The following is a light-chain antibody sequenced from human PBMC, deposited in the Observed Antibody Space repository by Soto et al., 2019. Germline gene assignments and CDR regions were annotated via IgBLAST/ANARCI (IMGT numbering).Light chain of an antibody. CDR2: DNN. Sequence: QSVLTQPPSVSAAPGQKVTISCSGSSSNIENNYVSWYQQLPGTAPKLLIYDNNKRPSGIPDRFSGSKSGTSATLGITGLQTGDEAEYYWGTWDNSLSAGVFGGGTKLTVL. J-gene: IGLJ2*01. CDR3: GTWDNSLSAGV. V-gene: IGLV1-51*01. CDR1: SSNIENNY.